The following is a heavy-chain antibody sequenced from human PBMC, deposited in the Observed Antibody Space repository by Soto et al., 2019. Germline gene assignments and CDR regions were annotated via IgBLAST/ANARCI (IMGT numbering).Heavy chain of an antibody. Sequence: GGSLRLSCAASGFTFSSYWMSWVRQAPGKGLEWVANIKQDGSEKYYVDSVKGRFTISRDNAKNSLYLQMNSLRAEDTAVYYCARDPEPKHRIAVAGTHVPIYYYYYGMDVWGQGTTVTVSS. D-gene: IGHD6-19*01. CDR2: IKQDGSEK. CDR3: ARDPEPKHRIAVAGTHVPIYYYYYGMDV. CDR1: GFTFSSYW. V-gene: IGHV3-7*03. J-gene: IGHJ6*02.